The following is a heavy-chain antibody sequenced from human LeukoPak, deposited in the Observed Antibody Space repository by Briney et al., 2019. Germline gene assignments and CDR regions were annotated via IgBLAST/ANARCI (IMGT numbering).Heavy chain of an antibody. Sequence: GGSLRLSCAASGFTFSSYAMHWVRQAPGKGLEWVAVISYDGSNKYYADSVKGRFTISRDNSKNTLYLQMNSLKSEDTAVYYCSTGVGRGWSLGYWGQGTLVTVSS. D-gene: IGHD6-19*01. CDR1: GFTFSSYA. V-gene: IGHV3-30*04. J-gene: IGHJ4*02. CDR2: ISYDGSNK. CDR3: STGVGRGWSLGY.